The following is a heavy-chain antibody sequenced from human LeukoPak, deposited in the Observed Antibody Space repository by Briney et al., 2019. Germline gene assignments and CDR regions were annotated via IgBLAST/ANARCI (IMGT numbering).Heavy chain of an antibody. J-gene: IGHJ4*02. CDR1: GYIFTGYY. V-gene: IGHV1-2*02. Sequence: ASVKVSCKASGYIFTGYYIHRVRQAPGQGLEWMGWIKPNTADTKYAQNFRGRVTMTRDTSTSTAYMELSRLTSDDTAVYHCAREGDGYNYFDYWGQGTLVTVSS. CDR2: IKPNTADT. D-gene: IGHD5-24*01. CDR3: AREGDGYNYFDY.